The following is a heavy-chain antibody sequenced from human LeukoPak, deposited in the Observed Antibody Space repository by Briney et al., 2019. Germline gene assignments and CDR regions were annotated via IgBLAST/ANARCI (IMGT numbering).Heavy chain of an antibody. J-gene: IGHJ4*02. D-gene: IGHD3-3*01. CDR1: GYTFTSYG. Sequence: GASVKVSCKASGYTFTSYGISWVRQASGQGLEWMGWISAYNGNTNYAQKLQGRVTMTTDTSTSTAYMELRSLRSDDTAVYYCARDSRRQMPGVLEWLPYDYWGQGTLVTVSS. CDR3: ARDSRRQMPGVLEWLPYDY. CDR2: ISAYNGNT. V-gene: IGHV1-18*01.